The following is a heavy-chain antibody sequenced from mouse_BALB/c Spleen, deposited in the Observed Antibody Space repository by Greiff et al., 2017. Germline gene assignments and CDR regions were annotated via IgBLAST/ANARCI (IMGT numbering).Heavy chain of an antibody. CDR2: INPSTGYT. D-gene: IGHD3-1*01. V-gene: IGHV1-7*01. CDR1: GYTFTSYW. Sequence: VQLQQSGAELAKPGASVKMSCKASGYTFTSYWMHWVKQRPGQGLEWIGYINPSTGYTEYNQKFKDKATLTADKSSSTAYMQLSSLTSEDSAVYDCARAWATYYYAMDYWGQGTSVTVSS. J-gene: IGHJ4*01. CDR3: ARAWATYYYAMDY.